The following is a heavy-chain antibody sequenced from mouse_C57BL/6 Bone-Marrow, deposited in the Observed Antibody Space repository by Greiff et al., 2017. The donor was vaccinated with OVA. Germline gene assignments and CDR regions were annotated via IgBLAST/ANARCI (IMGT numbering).Heavy chain of an antibody. CDR2: ISGGGGNT. CDR3: ASLYDYTWFAY. V-gene: IGHV5-9*01. J-gene: IGHJ3*01. Sequence: EVQGVESGGGLVKPGGSLKLSCAASGFTFSSYTMSWVRQTPEKRLEWVATISGGGGNTYYPDSVKGRFTISRDNAKNTLYLQMSSLRSEDTALYYCASLYDYTWFAYWGQGTLVTVSA. D-gene: IGHD2-4*01. CDR1: GFTFSSYT.